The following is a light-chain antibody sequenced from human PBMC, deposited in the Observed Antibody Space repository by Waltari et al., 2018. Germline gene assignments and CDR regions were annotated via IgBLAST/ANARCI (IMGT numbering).Light chain of an antibody. J-gene: IGLJ2*01. Sequence: SYVLTQAPSVSVAPGQTARITCEGNNIGSTSVHWYQHKPGQAPVLVLYEDTDRPSGIPERFSGSNSGDTATLTITRVEVGDEAAYYCQVWDNTGHRPALFGGGTKLTVL. V-gene: IGLV3-21*02. CDR3: QVWDNTGHRPAL. CDR1: NIGSTS. CDR2: EDT.